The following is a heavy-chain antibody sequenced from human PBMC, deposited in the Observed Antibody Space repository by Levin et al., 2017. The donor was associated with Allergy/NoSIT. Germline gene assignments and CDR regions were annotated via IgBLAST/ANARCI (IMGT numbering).Heavy chain of an antibody. CDR2: ISASSGNT. D-gene: IGHD3-3*01. J-gene: IGHJ6*02. V-gene: IGHV1-18*01. Sequence: GGSLRLSCKASGYIFTSYGVTWVRQAPGQGLEWMGWISASSGNTNYAQKLQGRVTMTTDTSTRTAYMELRSLRSDDTAVYYCARGGMSGMDVWGQGTTVTVS. CDR1: GYIFTSYG. CDR3: ARGGMSGMDV.